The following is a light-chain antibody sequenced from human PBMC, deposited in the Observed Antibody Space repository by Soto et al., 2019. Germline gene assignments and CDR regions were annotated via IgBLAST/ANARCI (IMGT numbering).Light chain of an antibody. V-gene: IGKV3-11*01. Sequence: EIVMTQSPATLSVSPGERATLSCRASQSVSSYLAWYQQKPGQAPRLLIYDASNRATGIPARFSGSGSGTDFTLTISSLEPEDFAVYYCQQRSNWPGLTFGGGTKVDIK. CDR1: QSVSSY. CDR2: DAS. CDR3: QQRSNWPGLT. J-gene: IGKJ4*01.